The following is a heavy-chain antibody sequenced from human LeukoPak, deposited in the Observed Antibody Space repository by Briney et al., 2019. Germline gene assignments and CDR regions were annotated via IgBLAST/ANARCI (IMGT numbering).Heavy chain of an antibody. CDR1: GYTVTSYA. V-gene: IGHV7-4-1*02. J-gene: IGHJ4*02. CDR3: ARGGTVFDY. CDR2: INTNTGNT. D-gene: IGHD2-15*01. Sequence: ASVKVSCTASGYTVTSYAMNWVRQAPGQGLEWMGWINTNTGNTTYAQGFTGRFVFSLDTSVSTAYLQISSLKAEVTAVYYCARGGTVFDYWGQGTLVTVSS.